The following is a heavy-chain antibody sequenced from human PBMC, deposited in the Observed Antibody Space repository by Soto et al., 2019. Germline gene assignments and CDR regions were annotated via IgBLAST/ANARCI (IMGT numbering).Heavy chain of an antibody. CDR2: INAGNGNT. D-gene: IGHD6-19*01. Sequence: QVQLVQSGAEVKKPGASVKVSCKASGYTFTSYAMHWVRQAPGQRLEWMGWINAGNGNTKYSQKFQGRVTITRDTSASTAYMWLSSLRSEDTAVYYCARVPIAVAEDYYYSMDVWGQETTVTVSS. CDR3: ARVPIAVAEDYYYSMDV. CDR1: GYTFTSYA. J-gene: IGHJ6*02. V-gene: IGHV1-3*01.